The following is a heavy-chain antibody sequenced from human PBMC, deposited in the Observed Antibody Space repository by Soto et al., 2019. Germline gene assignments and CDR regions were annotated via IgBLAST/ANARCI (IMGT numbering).Heavy chain of an antibody. CDR1: GYTFTSYD. V-gene: IGHV1-8*01. CDR3: ARASNKRGYSYGPDY. J-gene: IGHJ4*02. Sequence: ASVKVSCKSSGYTFTSYDINCVRQATGQGLEWMGWMNPNSGNTGYAQKFQGRVTMTRNTSISTAYMELSSVTAADTAVYYCARASNKRGYSYGPDYWGQGTLVTVSS. CDR2: MNPNSGNT. D-gene: IGHD5-18*01.